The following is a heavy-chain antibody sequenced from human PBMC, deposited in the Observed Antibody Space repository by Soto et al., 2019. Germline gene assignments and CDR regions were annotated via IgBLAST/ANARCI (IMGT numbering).Heavy chain of an antibody. Sequence: ASVKVSCKASGYTFTGYYMHWVRQAPGQGLEWMGWINPNSGGTNYAQKNQGWVTMTRDTSISTAYMELSRLRSDDTAVYYCARSPYYYDSSGYFHYWGQGTLVTVSS. CDR1: GYTFTGYY. CDR2: INPNSGGT. J-gene: IGHJ4*02. CDR3: ARSPYYYDSSGYFHY. V-gene: IGHV1-2*04. D-gene: IGHD3-22*01.